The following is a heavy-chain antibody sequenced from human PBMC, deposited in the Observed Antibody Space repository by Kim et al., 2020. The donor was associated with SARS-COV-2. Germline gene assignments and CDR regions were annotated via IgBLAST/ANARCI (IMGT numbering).Heavy chain of an antibody. J-gene: IGHJ4*02. V-gene: IGHV3-33*01. CDR1: GFTFSSYG. Sequence: GGSLRLSCAASGFTFSSYGMHWVRQAPGKGLEWVAVIWYDGSNKYYADSVKGRFTISRDNSKNTLYLQMNSLRAEDTAVYYCARTDSIAAAGFDYWGQGTLVTVSS. D-gene: IGHD6-13*01. CDR2: IWYDGSNK. CDR3: ARTDSIAAAGFDY.